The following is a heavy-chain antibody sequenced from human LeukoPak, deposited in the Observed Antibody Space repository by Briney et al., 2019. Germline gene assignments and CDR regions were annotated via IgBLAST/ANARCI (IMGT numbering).Heavy chain of an antibody. V-gene: IGHV3-53*01. CDR3: ASIGLAGLDY. D-gene: IGHD3/OR15-3a*01. CDR2: IYSGGST. J-gene: IGHJ4*02. CDR1: GFTFSNAW. Sequence: GGSLRLSCAASGFTFSNAWMSWVRQAPGKGLEWVSVIYSGGSTYYADSVKGRFTISRDNSKNTLYLQMNSLRAEDTAVYYCASIGLAGLDYWGQGTLVTVSS.